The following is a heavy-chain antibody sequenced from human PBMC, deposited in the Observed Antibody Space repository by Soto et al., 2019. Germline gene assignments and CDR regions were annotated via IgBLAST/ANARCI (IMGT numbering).Heavy chain of an antibody. D-gene: IGHD3-10*01. CDR1: GFTFSSYG. Sequence: LRLSCAASGFTFSSYGMHWVRQAPGKGLEWVAVIWYDGSNKYYADSVKGRFTISRDNSKSTLYLQMNSLRAEDTAVYYCARVPFSYHYGSLVGMDVWGQGPTVTVYS. CDR3: ARVPFSYHYGSLVGMDV. CDR2: IWYDGSNK. V-gene: IGHV3-33*01. J-gene: IGHJ6*02.